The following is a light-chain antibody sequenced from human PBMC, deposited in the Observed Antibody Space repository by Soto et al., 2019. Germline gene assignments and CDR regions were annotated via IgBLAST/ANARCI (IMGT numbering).Light chain of an antibody. CDR1: QSVLYSSNNKNY. CDR3: QQYYNTPYT. V-gene: IGKV4-1*01. CDR2: WAS. Sequence: DIVMTQSPDSLAVSLGERATINCKSSQSVLYSSNNKNYLAWYQQKPGQPPKLLIYWASTRESGVPDRFSGGGSGTDFTLTISSLQAEDVAVYYGQQYYNTPYTFGQGTQLEIK. J-gene: IGKJ2*01.